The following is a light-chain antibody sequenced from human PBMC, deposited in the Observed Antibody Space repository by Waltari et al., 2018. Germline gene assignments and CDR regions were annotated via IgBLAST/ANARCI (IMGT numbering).Light chain of an antibody. CDR3: SSYAGNCNLVV. CDR2: EAS. CDR1: SSDVGSYNL. Sequence: QCALTQPASVSGSPGQSITIPCTGTSSDVGSYNLVSWYQQHPGKAPKLIIYEASKRPSGFSNRFSGSKSGNTASLTISGLQAEDEADYYCSSYAGNCNLVVFGGGTKLTVL. V-gene: IGLV2-23*01. J-gene: IGLJ2*01.